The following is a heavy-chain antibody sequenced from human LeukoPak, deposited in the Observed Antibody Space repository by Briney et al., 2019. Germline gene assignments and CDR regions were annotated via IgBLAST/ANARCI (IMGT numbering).Heavy chain of an antibody. D-gene: IGHD3-3*01. CDR1: GGSFSGYY. J-gene: IGHJ4*02. CDR3: ARGLPYYDFWSGYYPYFDY. CDR2: INHSGGT. Sequence: SETLSLTCAVYGGSFSGYYWSWIRQPPGKGLEWIGEINHSGGTNYNPSLKSRVTISVDTSKNQFSLKLSSVTAADTAVYYCARGLPYYDFWSGYYPYFDYWGQGTLVTVS. V-gene: IGHV4-34*01.